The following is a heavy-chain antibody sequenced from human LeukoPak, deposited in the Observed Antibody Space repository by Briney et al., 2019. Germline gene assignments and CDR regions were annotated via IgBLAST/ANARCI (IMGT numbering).Heavy chain of an antibody. Sequence: ASVKVSCKASGYTFTGYYMHWVRQAHGQGLELMGWINPNSGGTNYAQKFQGRVTMTRDTSISTAYMELSRLKSDDTAVYFCARDLNYYDSSGYLGYWGQGTLVTVSS. J-gene: IGHJ4*02. CDR2: INPNSGGT. D-gene: IGHD3-22*01. CDR3: ARDLNYYDSSGYLGY. CDR1: GYTFTGYY. V-gene: IGHV1-2*02.